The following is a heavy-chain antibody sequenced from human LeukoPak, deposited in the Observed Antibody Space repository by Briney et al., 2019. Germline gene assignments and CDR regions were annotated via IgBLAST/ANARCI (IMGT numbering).Heavy chain of an antibody. Sequence: ASVKVSCKASGYTFTSYYMHWVRQAPGQGLEWMRIINPSGGSTSYAQKFQGRVTMTRDMSTSTVYMELSSLRSEDTAVYYCARVSPGESYDSSGYYHWFDPWGQGTLVTVSS. V-gene: IGHV1-46*01. D-gene: IGHD3-22*01. CDR2: INPSGGST. CDR1: GYTFTSYY. CDR3: ARVSPGESYDSSGYYHWFDP. J-gene: IGHJ5*02.